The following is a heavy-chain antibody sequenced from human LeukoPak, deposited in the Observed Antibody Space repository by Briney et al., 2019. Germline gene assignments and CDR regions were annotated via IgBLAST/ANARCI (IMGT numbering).Heavy chain of an antibody. CDR1: GYSFTSYW. CDR2: IYPGDSDT. Sequence: GESLKISCKGSGYSFTSYWIGWVRQMPGKGLEWMGIIYPGDSDTRYSPSFQGQVTISADKSISTAYLQWSSLKASDTAVYYCARHRYYYDRTRYAPLDYWGQGTLVTVSS. V-gene: IGHV5-51*01. D-gene: IGHD3-22*01. J-gene: IGHJ4*02. CDR3: ARHRYYYDRTRYAPLDY.